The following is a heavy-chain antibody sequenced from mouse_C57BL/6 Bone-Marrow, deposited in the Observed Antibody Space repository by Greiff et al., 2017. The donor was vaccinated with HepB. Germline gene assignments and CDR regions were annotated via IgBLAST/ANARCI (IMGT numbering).Heavy chain of an antibody. CDR3: ARESNYPSFDY. D-gene: IGHD2-5*01. Sequence: QVQLQQPGAELVKPGASVKLSCKASGYTFTSYWMHWVKQRPGQGLEWIGMIQPNSGSTNYNEKFKGKATLTVDKSSSTAYMQLSSRTSEDSAVYYCARESNYPSFDYWGQGTTLTVSS. V-gene: IGHV1-64*01. CDR1: GYTFTSYW. CDR2: IQPNSGST. J-gene: IGHJ2*01.